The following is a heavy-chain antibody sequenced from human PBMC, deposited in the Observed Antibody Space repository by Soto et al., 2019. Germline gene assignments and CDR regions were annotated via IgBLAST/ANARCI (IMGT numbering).Heavy chain of an antibody. V-gene: IGHV4-31*03. CDR1: GGSISSGGYY. CDR3: ARDRPHYGSGSYAVESLDY. Sequence: QVQLQESGPGLVKPSQTLSLTCIVSGGSISSGGYYWSWIRQHPGKGLEWIGYIYYSGSTYYNPSLKSRVTISVDTSKNQFSLKLSSVTDADTAVYYCARDRPHYGSGSYAVESLDYWGQGTLVTVSS. CDR2: IYYSGST. D-gene: IGHD3-10*01. J-gene: IGHJ4*02.